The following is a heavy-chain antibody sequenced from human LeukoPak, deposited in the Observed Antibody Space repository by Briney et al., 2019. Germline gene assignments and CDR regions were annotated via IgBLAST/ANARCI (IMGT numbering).Heavy chain of an antibody. J-gene: IGHJ1*01. CDR1: GYTFTDFT. Sequence: ASVKVSCKTSGYTFTDFTMHWFRQAPGQRLEWMGCINGGNADTQYSQNFQGRVTITRDTSASTGFMELSSLESEDTAVYYCANARVAGGFQCFRHWGQGALVTVSS. CDR3: ANARVAGGFQCFRH. D-gene: IGHD6-19*01. CDR2: INGGNADT. V-gene: IGHV1-3*01.